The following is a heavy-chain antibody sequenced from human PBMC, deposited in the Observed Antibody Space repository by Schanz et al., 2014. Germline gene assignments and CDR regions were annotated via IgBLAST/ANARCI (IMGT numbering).Heavy chain of an antibody. CDR3: ARGIGGYGANNYFDY. CDR2: ISSSGSYI. D-gene: IGHD5-12*01. CDR1: GFTFNSYA. V-gene: IGHV3-21*01. Sequence: DVQLLESGGGLVQPGGSLRLSCAASGFTFNSYAMTWVRQAPGKGLEWVSSISSSGSYIHYADSVKGRFTISRDNAKNTLYLQMNSLRSEDTAVYSCARGIGGYGANNYFDYWGQGTLVTVSS. J-gene: IGHJ4*02.